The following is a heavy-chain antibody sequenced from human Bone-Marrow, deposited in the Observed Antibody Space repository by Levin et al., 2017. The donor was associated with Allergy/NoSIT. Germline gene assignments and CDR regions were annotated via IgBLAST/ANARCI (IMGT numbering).Heavy chain of an antibody. CDR1: GYTFTSYY. CDR3: ARALRGDIVVVPAAMGGYEDAFDI. V-gene: IGHV1-46*01. D-gene: IGHD2-2*01. Sequence: GESLKISCKASGYTFTSYYMHWVRQAPGQGLEWMGIINPSGGSTSYAQKFQGRVTMTRDTSTSTVYMELSSLRSEDTAVYYCARALRGDIVVVPAAMGGYEDAFDIWGQGTMVTVSS. CDR2: INPSGGST. J-gene: IGHJ3*02.